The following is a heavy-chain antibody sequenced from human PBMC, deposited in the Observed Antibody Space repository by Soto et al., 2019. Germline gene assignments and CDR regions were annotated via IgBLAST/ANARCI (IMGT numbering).Heavy chain of an antibody. D-gene: IGHD5-12*01. V-gene: IGHV4-59*01. CDR1: GGSMSSYY. CDR2: IYYSGST. Sequence: QVQLQESGPGLVKPSETLSLTCTVSGGSMSSYYWSWIRQSPGKGLEWIGYIYYSGSTNYNPSLKSRVAISLDTSKNQFSLMLSSVTAADTAVYYCARGEWLATIKRYFAYWGQGTLVTVSS. J-gene: IGHJ4*02. CDR3: ARGEWLATIKRYFAY.